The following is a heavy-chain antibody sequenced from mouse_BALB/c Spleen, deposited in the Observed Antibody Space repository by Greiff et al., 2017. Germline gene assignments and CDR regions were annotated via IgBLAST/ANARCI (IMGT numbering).Heavy chain of an antibody. CDR1: GFNITDTY. CDR2: IDPANGNT. D-gene: IGHD2-2*01. J-gene: IGHJ1*01. V-gene: IGHV14-3*02. Sequence: EVQLQQSGAELVKPGASVKLSCTASGFNITDTYMHWVKQRPEQGLEWIGRIDPANGNTKYDPKFQGKATITADTSSNTAYLQLSSLTSEDTAVYYCARDGYDGYFDVWGAGTTVTVSS. CDR3: ARDGYDGYFDV.